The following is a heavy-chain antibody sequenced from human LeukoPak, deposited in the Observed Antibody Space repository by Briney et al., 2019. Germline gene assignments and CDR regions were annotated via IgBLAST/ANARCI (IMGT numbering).Heavy chain of an antibody. CDR2: IDWDDDK. J-gene: IGHJ4*02. D-gene: IGHD3-16*01. CDR3: ARDYVWGSSKAYTDY. CDR1: GFSLSTSGMC. Sequence: SGPTLVNPTQTLTLTCTFSGFSLSTSGMCVSWIRHPPGKTLEWLGSIDWDDDKYFSTSLKTRLTISKDTSKNLVVLTMTNMDPVDTGTYYCARDYVWGSSKAYTDYWGQGTLVTVSS. V-gene: IGHV2-70*11.